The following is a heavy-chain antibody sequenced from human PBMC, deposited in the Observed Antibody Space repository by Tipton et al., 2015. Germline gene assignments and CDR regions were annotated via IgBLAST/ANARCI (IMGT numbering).Heavy chain of an antibody. D-gene: IGHD3-3*01. V-gene: IGHV4-59*01. Sequence: TLSLTCTVSGDSLSTYYWSWIRQSPGKGLEWIGYIYYNGNTKYNPSLKSRVTISVDTSKNQFSLRLSSVTAADTAVYYCARESLNTIFGVVWDYGTDVWGQGTTVTVSS. J-gene: IGHJ6*02. CDR2: IYYNGNT. CDR1: GDSLSTYY. CDR3: ARESLNTIFGVVWDYGTDV.